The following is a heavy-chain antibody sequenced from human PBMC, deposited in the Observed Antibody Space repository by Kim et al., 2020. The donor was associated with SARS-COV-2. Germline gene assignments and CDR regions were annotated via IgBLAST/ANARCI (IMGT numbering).Heavy chain of an antibody. V-gene: IGHV3-30*18. CDR3: AKVDFWSGYPDY. CDR1: GFTFSSYG. Sequence: GGSLRLSCAASGFTFSSYGMHWVRQAPGKGLEWVAVISYDGSNKYYADSVKGRFTISRDNSKNTLYLQMNSLRAEDTAVYYCAKVDFWSGYPDYWGQGTL. J-gene: IGHJ4*02. CDR2: ISYDGSNK. D-gene: IGHD3-3*01.